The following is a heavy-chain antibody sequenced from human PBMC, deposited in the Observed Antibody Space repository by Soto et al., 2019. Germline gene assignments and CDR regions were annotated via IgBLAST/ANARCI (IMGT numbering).Heavy chain of an antibody. CDR3: ARQGTYDMLAPPCLLDS. D-gene: IGHD3-9*01. Sequence: QLRLQESGPGRVKPSETLSLTCTVSGGSITNTDHFWGWIRQSPGRGLEWSGSIYYTGPTYYTPSRKNRASLSVDTSRTQFSLNLRSATAADTAMYYCARQGTYDMLAPPCLLDSCGQGSLVIVSS. V-gene: IGHV4-39*01. CDR1: GGSITNTDHF. CDR2: IYYTGPT. J-gene: IGHJ4*02.